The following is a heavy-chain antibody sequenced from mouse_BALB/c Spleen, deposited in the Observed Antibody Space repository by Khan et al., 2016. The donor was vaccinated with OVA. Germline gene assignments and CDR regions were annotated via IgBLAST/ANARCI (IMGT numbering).Heavy chain of an antibody. CDR2: ISYSGVT. CDR1: GYSITSGYA. V-gene: IGHV3-2*02. CDR3: ARWNYYGYYFDY. D-gene: IGHD1-1*01. Sequence: EVQLQESGPGLVKPSQSLSLTCTVTGYSITSGYAWNWIRQFPENKLEWMGYISYSGVTSYTPSLKSRISITRDTSKNQFFLQLNSVTTEDTATYYCARWNYYGYYFDYWGQGTTLTVSS. J-gene: IGHJ2*01.